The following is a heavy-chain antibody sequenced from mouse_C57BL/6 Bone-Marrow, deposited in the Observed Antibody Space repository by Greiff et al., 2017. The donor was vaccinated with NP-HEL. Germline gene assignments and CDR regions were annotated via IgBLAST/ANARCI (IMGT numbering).Heavy chain of an antibody. CDR1: GYTFPSYW. CDR2: IHPNSGST. D-gene: IGHD1-1*01. V-gene: IGHV1-64*01. CDR3: ARMYYGSSYWYFDV. J-gene: IGHJ1*03. Sequence: QVQLQQPGAELVKPGASVKLSCKASGYTFPSYWMHWVKPRPGQGLEWIGMIHPNSGSTNYNEKFKSKATLTVDKSSSTAYMQLSSLTSEDSAVYYCARMYYGSSYWYFDVWGTGTTVTVSS.